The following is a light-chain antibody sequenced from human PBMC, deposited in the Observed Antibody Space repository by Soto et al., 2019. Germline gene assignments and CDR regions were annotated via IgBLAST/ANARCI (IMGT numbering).Light chain of an antibody. CDR3: QQGNSFPLT. Sequence: IQIPQSTPALSATAGARATTTRRASQGISSWLAWYQQKPGKAPKLLIYAASSLQSGVPSRFSGSGSGTDFTLTISSLQPEDFATYYCQQGNSFPLTFGGGTKV. J-gene: IGKJ4*01. CDR2: AAS. CDR1: QGISSW. V-gene: IGKV1-12*01.